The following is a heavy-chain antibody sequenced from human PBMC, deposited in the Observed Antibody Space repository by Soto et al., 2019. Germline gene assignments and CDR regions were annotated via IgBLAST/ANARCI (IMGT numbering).Heavy chain of an antibody. V-gene: IGHV1-46*03. CDR2: INPSGGST. D-gene: IGHD6-13*01. Sequence: QVQLVQSGAEVKKPGASVKVSCKASGYTFTSYYMHWVRQAPGQGLEWMGIINPSGGSTSYAQKFHGRVTMTRDTSTSTVYMELGSLRSEDTAVYYCARALAPAYFDYWGQGTLVTVSS. CDR1: GYTFTSYY. J-gene: IGHJ4*02. CDR3: ARALAPAYFDY.